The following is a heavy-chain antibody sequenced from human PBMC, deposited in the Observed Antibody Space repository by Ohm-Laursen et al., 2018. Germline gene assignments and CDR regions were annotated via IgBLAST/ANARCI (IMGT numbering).Heavy chain of an antibody. J-gene: IGHJ4*02. CDR3: TKGSYISSFEGVH. CDR1: GFIFSSFG. Sequence: SLRLSCAASGFIFSSFGMHWVRQAPGKGLEWVALISNDGSNKYYADSVKGRFTISRDNSKNTLYLQMNSLRPEDTALYYCTKGSYISSFEGVHWGQGTLVTVSS. V-gene: IGHV3-30*18. CDR2: ISNDGSNK. D-gene: IGHD3-3*02.